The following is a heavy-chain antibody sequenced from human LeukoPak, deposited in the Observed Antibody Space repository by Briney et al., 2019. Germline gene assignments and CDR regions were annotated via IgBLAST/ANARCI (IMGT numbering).Heavy chain of an antibody. CDR2: IYHSGST. J-gene: IGHJ5*02. Sequence: SETLSLTCTVSGGSISSSSYYWGWIRQPPGKGLEWIGSIYHSGSTYYNPSLKSRVTISVDTSKNQFSLKLSSVTAADTAVYYCARRHSSSWYIRETTYQRWFDPWGQGTLVTVSS. D-gene: IGHD6-13*01. V-gene: IGHV4-39*07. CDR3: ARRHSSSWYIRETTYQRWFDP. CDR1: GGSISSSSYY.